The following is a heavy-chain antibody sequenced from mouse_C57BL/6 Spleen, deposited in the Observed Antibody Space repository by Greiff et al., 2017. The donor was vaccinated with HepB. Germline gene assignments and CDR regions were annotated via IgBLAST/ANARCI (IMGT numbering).Heavy chain of an antibody. CDR2: INPSSGYT. Sequence: VQLQQSGAELAKPGASVKLSCKASGYTFTSYWMHWVKQRPGQGLEWIGYINPSSGYTKYNQKFKDKATLTADKSSSTAYMQLSSLPYEDSAVYYCARGTYDYDEGAWFAYWGQGTLVTVSA. D-gene: IGHD2-4*01. J-gene: IGHJ3*01. V-gene: IGHV1-7*01. CDR3: ARGTYDYDEGAWFAY. CDR1: GYTFTSYW.